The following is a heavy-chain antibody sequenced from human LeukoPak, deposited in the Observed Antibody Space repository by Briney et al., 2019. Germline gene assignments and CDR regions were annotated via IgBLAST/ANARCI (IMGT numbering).Heavy chain of an antibody. V-gene: IGHV3-74*01. CDR3: ARAGSFRFDY. Sequence: QTGGSLRLSCAASGFTFSNSWMHWVRHVPGKGLLWVSRMNSDGSITNYADSVKGRFTISRDNARNTLYLQIHTLTVEDTAVYYCARAGSFRFDYWGQGTLVTASS. J-gene: IGHJ4*02. CDR2: MNSDGSIT. D-gene: IGHD1-14*01. CDR1: GFTFSNSW.